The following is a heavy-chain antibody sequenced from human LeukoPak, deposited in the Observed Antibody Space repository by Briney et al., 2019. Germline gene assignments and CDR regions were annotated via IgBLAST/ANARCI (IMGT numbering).Heavy chain of an antibody. D-gene: IGHD3-22*01. J-gene: IGHJ3*02. CDR3: ARDRVVGLLLLGAFDI. V-gene: IGHV4-34*01. CDR1: GGSISSYY. Sequence: PSETLSLTCTVSGGSISSYYWSWIRQPPGKGLEWIGEINHSGSTNYNPSLKSRVTISVDTSKNQFSLKLSSVTAADTAVYYCARDRVVGLLLLGAFDIWGQGTMVTVSS. CDR2: INHSGST.